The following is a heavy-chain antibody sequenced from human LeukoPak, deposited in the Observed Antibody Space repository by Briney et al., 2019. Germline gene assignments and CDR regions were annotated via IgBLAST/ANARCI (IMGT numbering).Heavy chain of an antibody. V-gene: IGHV3-48*04. D-gene: IGHD2-2*01. CDR3: ARDFAYQQFDY. CDR2: ISSSSNSTI. CDR1: GFTFSTYS. J-gene: IGHJ4*02. Sequence: PGGSLRLSCTASGFTFSTYSMNWVRQAPGKGLEWVSYISSSSNSTIYYADSVKGRFTISRDNAKNSVYLQMNSLRAEDTAVYYCARDFAYQQFDYWGQGTLVTVSS.